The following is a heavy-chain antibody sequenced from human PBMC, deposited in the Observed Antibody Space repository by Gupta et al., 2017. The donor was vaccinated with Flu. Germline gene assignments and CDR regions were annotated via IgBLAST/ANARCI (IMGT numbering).Heavy chain of an antibody. J-gene: IGHJ3*02. Sequence: QLLGAGGGVIQPWGGGRVYCAGQGLTLDDTPMRWVPQGPGEGMEGVSAISGSGLSTYYADSVKGRFTISRYNSKNTLYMVMNSLTAADTSVYYCRIYSGVYCATTSCEAEGLYGFAMWGQGTMVTVSS. V-gene: IGHV3-23*01. CDR3: RIYSGVYCATTSCEAEGLYGFAM. D-gene: IGHD2-2*01. CDR2: ISGSGLST. CDR1: GLTLDDTP.